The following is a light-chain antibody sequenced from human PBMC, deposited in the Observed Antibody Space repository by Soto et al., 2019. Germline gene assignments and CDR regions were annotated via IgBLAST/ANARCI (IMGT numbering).Light chain of an antibody. Sequence: DIQMTQSPSSLSAFVGDRVTITCRASQDIGNFLAWYQQKPGKVPKLLIYAGSTLQSGVPSRFSGSGSGTDFTLTISSLQPEDVATYYCQKCNSYSFGQGTKVDIK. CDR1: QDIGNF. CDR3: QKCNSYS. J-gene: IGKJ1*01. V-gene: IGKV1-27*01. CDR2: AGS.